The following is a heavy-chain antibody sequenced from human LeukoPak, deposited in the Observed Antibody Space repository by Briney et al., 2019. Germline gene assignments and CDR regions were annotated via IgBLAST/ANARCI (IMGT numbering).Heavy chain of an antibody. CDR1: GGSFSGYY. D-gene: IGHD3-3*01. Sequence: SETLSLTCAVYGGSFSGYYWSWIRRPPGKGLDWMGEINHSGSTNYNPSLKSRVTISVDTSKNQFSLKLSSVTAADTAVYYCARGAYYDFWSGYINWFDPWGQGTLVTVSS. CDR2: INHSGST. J-gene: IGHJ5*02. CDR3: ARGAYYDFWSGYINWFDP. V-gene: IGHV4-34*01.